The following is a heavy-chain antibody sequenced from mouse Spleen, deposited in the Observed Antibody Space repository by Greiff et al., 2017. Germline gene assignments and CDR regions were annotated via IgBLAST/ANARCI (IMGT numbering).Heavy chain of an antibody. Sequence: QVQLKESGPGLVAPSQSLSITCTVSGFSLSNYGVDWVRQPPGKGLEWLGIIWGDGKTNYDSAFMSRLSISKDNSKSQVFLKMNSLQTDDTAIYYCAKRGYDAVYAMDYWGQGTSVTVSS. CDR3: AKRGYDAVYAMDY. J-gene: IGHJ4*01. CDR1: GFSLSNYG. D-gene: IGHD2-14*01. V-gene: IGHV2-9*01. CDR2: IWGDGKT.